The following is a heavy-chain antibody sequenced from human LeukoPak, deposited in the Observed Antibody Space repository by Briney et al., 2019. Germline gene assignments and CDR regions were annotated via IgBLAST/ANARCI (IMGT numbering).Heavy chain of an antibody. Sequence: SETLSLTCIVSGVSIKNNYWSWMRQPPGKGLEWVGYIYYSGSTNFNPSLKSRVTMSVDTSKNQFSLRLSSVTAADTAVYYCAKSANGYSSSWGQGTLVTVSS. CDR3: AKSANGYSSS. CDR1: GVSIKNNY. CDR2: IYYSGST. V-gene: IGHV4-59*08. J-gene: IGHJ5*02. D-gene: IGHD5-18*01.